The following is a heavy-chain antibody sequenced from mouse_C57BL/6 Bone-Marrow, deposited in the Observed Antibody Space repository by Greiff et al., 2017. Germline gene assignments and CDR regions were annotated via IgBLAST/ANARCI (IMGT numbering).Heavy chain of an antibody. J-gene: IGHJ2*01. V-gene: IGHV1-64*01. CDR1: GYTFTSYW. CDR2: IHPNSGST. CDR3: AREPLGYYYGSSYDD. D-gene: IGHD1-1*01. Sequence: QVQLQQPGAELVKPGASVKLSCKASGYTFTSYWMHWVKQRPGQGLEWIGMIHPNSGSTNYNEKFKSKATLTVDKSSSTAYMQLSSLTSEDSAVYYCAREPLGYYYGSSYDDWGQGTTLTVSS.